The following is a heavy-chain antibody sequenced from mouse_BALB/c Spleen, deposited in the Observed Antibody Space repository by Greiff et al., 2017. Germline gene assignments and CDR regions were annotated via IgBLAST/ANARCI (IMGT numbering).Heavy chain of an antibody. J-gene: IGHJ4*01. CDR1: GYSFTSYY. CDR3: ARDYYGSSPYYAMDY. CDR2: IDPFNGGT. D-gene: IGHD1-1*01. Sequence: VQLQQSGPELMKPGASVKISCKASGYSFTSYYMHWVKQSHGKSLEWIGYIDPFNGGTSYNQKFKGKATLTVDKSSSTAYMHLSSLTSEDSAVYYCARDYYGSSPYYAMDYWGQGTSVTVSS. V-gene: IGHV1S135*01.